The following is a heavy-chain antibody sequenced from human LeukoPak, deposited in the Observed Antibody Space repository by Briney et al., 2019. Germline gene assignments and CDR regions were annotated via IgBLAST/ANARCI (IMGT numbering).Heavy chain of an antibody. D-gene: IGHD5-12*01. CDR2: IKPDGSEK. V-gene: IGHV3-7*01. CDR1: GFTFSSYW. CDR3: ARGYSGYVFFDS. Sequence: PGGSLRLSCGASGFTFSSYWMSWVRQTPGKGLEWVANIKPDGSEKHYVDSVKGRFTISRDNARNSLYLQMNSLRAEDTALYYCARGYSGYVFFDSWGQGTLVTVSS. J-gene: IGHJ4*02.